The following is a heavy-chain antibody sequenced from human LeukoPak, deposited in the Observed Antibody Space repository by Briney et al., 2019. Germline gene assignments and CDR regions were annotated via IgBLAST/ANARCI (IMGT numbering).Heavy chain of an antibody. V-gene: IGHV3-74*01. CDR3: ARDRGYSGFDH. Sequence: GGSLRLSCAASGFTFSGYAMHWVRQAPGKGLVWVSRIKSDGSITSYADSVKGRFTISRDNAKNTLYMQMNSLTAEDTAVYYCARDRGYSGFDHWGQGALVTVSS. CDR2: IKSDGSIT. D-gene: IGHD5-12*01. J-gene: IGHJ5*02. CDR1: GFTFSGYA.